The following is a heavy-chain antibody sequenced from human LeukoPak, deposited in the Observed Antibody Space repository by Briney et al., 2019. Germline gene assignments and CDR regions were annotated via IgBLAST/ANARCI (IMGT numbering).Heavy chain of an antibody. J-gene: IGHJ6*03. CDR1: GFTFSSYG. CDR2: ISSSSSTI. D-gene: IGHD3-10*01. V-gene: IGHV3-48*04. CDR3: ARDRDGIALIRDRTYYYMDV. Sequence: PGGSLRLSCAASGFTFSSYGMHWVRQAPGKGLEWVSYISSSSSTIYYADSVKGRFTISRDNAKNSLYLQMNSLRAEDTAVYYCARDRDGIALIRDRTYYYMDVWGKGTTVTVSS.